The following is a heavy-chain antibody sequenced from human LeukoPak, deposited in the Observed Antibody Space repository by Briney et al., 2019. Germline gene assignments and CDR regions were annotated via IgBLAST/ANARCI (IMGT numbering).Heavy chain of an antibody. CDR3: ARVSPPGYGILEK. CDR2: INTSGDT. Sequence: SETLSLTCTVSGGSITNYYWSWIRQSAGKGLEWIGRINTSGDTSYNPSIRSRVTMSVDTSKNQFSLKLSSVTAADAAMYYCARVSPPGYGILEKWGQGTLVTVSS. CDR1: GGSITNYY. J-gene: IGHJ4*02. D-gene: IGHD5-18*01. V-gene: IGHV4-4*07.